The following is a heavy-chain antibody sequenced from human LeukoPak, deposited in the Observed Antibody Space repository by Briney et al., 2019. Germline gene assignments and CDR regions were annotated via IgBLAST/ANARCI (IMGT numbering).Heavy chain of an antibody. V-gene: IGHV3-30*18. CDR2: ISYDGSNK. CDR1: GFTLSSYG. CDR3: AKDSGGYTYVFDY. Sequence: GGSLRLSCAASGFTLSSYGMHWVCQAPGKGLEWVAVISYDGSNKYYADSVKGRFTISRDNSKNTLYLQMNSLRAEDTAVYYCAKDSGGYTYVFDYWAHGTLVTVSS. D-gene: IGHD5-18*01. J-gene: IGHJ4*01.